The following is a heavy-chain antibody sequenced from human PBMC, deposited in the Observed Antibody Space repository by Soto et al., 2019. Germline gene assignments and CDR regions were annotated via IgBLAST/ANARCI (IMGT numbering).Heavy chain of an antibody. J-gene: IGHJ5*02. D-gene: IGHD3-3*01. V-gene: IGHV1-46*01. CDR3: ARGITIFGVVIINWFDP. CDR1: GYTFTSYY. CDR2: INPSGGST. Sequence: SVKVSCKASGYTFTSYYMHWVRQAPGQGLEWMGIINPSGGSTSYAQKFQGRVTMTRDTSTSTVYMELSSLRSEDTAVYYCARGITIFGVVIINWFDPWGQGTLVTVSS.